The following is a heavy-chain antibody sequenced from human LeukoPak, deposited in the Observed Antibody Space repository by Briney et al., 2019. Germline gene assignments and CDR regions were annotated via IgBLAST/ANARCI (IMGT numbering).Heavy chain of an antibody. J-gene: IGHJ6*04. CDR1: GYTFTSYA. V-gene: IGHV1-69*06. D-gene: IGHD3-3*01. Sequence: SVKVSCKASGYTFTSYAMNWVRQAPGQGLEWMGGIIPIFGTANYAQKFQGRVTITADISTNTVYMELSSLSSEDTAVYFCAGIPVFGVVLHQEPVWGKGTTVTVSS. CDR3: AGIPVFGVVLHQEPV. CDR2: IIPIFGTA.